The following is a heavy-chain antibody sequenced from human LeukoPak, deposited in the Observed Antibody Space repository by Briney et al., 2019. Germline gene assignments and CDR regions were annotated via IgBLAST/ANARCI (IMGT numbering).Heavy chain of an antibody. CDR1: GYSFSSYW. V-gene: IGHV5-51*01. D-gene: IGHD2-15*01. J-gene: IGHJ4*02. CDR3: ARRRGTRPACSGGSCYSDY. Sequence: GESLKISCKGSGYSFSSYWIGWVRQMPGKGLEWMGIIYPGDSETRYSPSFQGQVTISVDKSISTAYLQWSSLKASDTAMYYCARRRGTRPACSGGSCYSDYWGQGTLVTVSS. CDR2: IYPGDSET.